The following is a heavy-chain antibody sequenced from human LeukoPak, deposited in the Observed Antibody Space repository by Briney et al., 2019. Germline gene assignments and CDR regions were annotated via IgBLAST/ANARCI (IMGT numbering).Heavy chain of an antibody. CDR1: GFTFSSYW. CDR2: IKQDGSEK. CDR3: ARVRDSSSWYSSYYYYYMDV. V-gene: IGHV3-7*01. D-gene: IGHD6-13*01. Sequence: QPGGSLRLSCAASGFTFSSYWMSWVRQAPGKGLEWVANIKQDGSEKYYVDSVKGRFTISRDNAKNSLYLQMNSLRAEDTAVYYCARVRDSSSWYSSYYYYYMDVWGKGTTVTISS. J-gene: IGHJ6*03.